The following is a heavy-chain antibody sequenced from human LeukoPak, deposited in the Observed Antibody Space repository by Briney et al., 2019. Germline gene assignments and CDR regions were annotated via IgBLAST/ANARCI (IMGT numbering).Heavy chain of an antibody. D-gene: IGHD1-26*01. V-gene: IGHV3-21*01. J-gene: IGHJ4*02. CDR2: ISSSSSYI. Sequence: PGGSPRLSCAASGFTFSSYSMNWVRQAPGKGLEWVSSISSSSSYIYYADSVKGRFTISRDNAKNSLYLQMNSLRAEDTAVYYCARYPPRPGISGSYPIAYYFDYWGQGTLVTVSS. CDR3: ARYPPRPGISGSYPIAYYFDY. CDR1: GFTFSSYS.